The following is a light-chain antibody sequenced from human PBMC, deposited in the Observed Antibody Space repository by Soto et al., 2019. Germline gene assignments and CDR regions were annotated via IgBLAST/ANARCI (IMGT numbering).Light chain of an antibody. CDR3: QHDRAS. J-gene: IGKJ4*01. CDR2: GAS. V-gene: IGKV3-20*01. CDR1: QGVSSSY. Sequence: EIVLTQSPGTLSLSPGERATLSCRASQGVSSSYLAWYQQKPGQPPRLLIYGASSRATCIPDRFSGSGSGTDFTLTITRRESEDFAVYSCQHDRASCGGGTKVESK.